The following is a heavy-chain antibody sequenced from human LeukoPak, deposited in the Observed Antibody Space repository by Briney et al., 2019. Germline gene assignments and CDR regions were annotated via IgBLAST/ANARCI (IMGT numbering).Heavy chain of an antibody. J-gene: IGHJ5*02. CDR3: ARAFGVVVTESWFDP. Sequence: SVKVSCKASGGTFSSYAISWVRQAPGQGLEWMGRIIPILGIANYAQKFQGRVTITADKSTSTAYMELSSLRSEDTAVYYCARAFGVVVTESWFDPWGQGTLVTVSS. CDR2: IIPILGIA. V-gene: IGHV1-69*04. CDR1: GGTFSSYA. D-gene: IGHD2-21*02.